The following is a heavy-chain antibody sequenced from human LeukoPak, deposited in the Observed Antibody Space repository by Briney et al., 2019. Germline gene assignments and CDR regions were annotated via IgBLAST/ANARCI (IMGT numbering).Heavy chain of an antibody. CDR3: ARDERRGYFDN. J-gene: IGHJ4*02. CDR2: ISSSSSYI. Sequence: GGSLRLSCAASGFTFSSYSMNWVRQAPGKGLEWVSSISSSSSYIYYADSVKGRFTISRDNAKNSLYLQMNSLRAEDTAVYYCARDERRGYFDNWGQGTLVTVSS. CDR1: GFTFSSYS. D-gene: IGHD6-25*01. V-gene: IGHV3-21*01.